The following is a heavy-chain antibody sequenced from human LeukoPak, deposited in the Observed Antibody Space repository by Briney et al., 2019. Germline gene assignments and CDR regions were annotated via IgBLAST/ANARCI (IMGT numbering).Heavy chain of an antibody. CDR3: ARDKPPPYYCDSSGYYYGLDY. J-gene: IGHJ4*02. CDR2: IKQDGSEK. CDR1: GFTFSSYW. V-gene: IGHV3-7*01. Sequence: PGGSLRLSCAASGFTFSSYWMSWVRQAPGKGLEWVANIKQDGSEKYYVDSVKGRFTISRDNAKNSLYLQMNSLRAEDTAVYYCARDKPPPYYCDSSGYYYGLDYWGQGTLVTVSS. D-gene: IGHD3-22*01.